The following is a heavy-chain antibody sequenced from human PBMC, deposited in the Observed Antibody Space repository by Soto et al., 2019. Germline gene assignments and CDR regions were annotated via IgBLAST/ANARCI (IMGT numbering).Heavy chain of an antibody. Sequence: SETLSLTCAVYGGSFSGYYWSWIRQPPGKGLEWIGEINHSGSANYNPSLKSRVTISVDTSKNQFSLKLSSVTAADTAVYYCARGFWVTIFGVVIPNYYYYRMDVWGQGTTVTVSS. CDR3: ARGFWVTIFGVVIPNYYYYRMDV. CDR2: INHSGSA. D-gene: IGHD3-3*01. V-gene: IGHV4-34*01. CDR1: GGSFSGYY. J-gene: IGHJ6*02.